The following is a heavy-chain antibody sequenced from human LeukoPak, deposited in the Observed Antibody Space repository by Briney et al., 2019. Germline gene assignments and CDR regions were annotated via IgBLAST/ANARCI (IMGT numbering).Heavy chain of an antibody. J-gene: IGHJ4*02. D-gene: IGHD2-2*01. V-gene: IGHV3-21*01. Sequence: GGSLRLSCAASGFTFSSYSMKWVRQAPGKGLEWVSSISSSSSHIYYVDSVKGRFTISRDNAKNSLYLQMNSLRAEDTAVYYCARGGCSSASCAFDYWGQGTLVTVSS. CDR1: GFTFSSYS. CDR3: ARGGCSSASCAFDY. CDR2: ISSSSSHI.